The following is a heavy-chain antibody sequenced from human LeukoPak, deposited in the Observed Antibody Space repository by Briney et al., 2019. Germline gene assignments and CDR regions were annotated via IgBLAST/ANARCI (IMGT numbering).Heavy chain of an antibody. V-gene: IGHV3-30*04. D-gene: IGHD6-13*01. CDR1: GFTFSSYA. CDR3: AGGGGGRAAAVGY. CDR2: ISYDGSNK. Sequence: GGSLRLSCAASGFTFSSYAMHWVRQAPGKGLEWVAVISYDGSNKYYADSVKGRFTISRDNSKNTLYLQMNSLRAEDTAVYYCAGGGGGRAAAVGYWGQGTLATVSS. J-gene: IGHJ4*02.